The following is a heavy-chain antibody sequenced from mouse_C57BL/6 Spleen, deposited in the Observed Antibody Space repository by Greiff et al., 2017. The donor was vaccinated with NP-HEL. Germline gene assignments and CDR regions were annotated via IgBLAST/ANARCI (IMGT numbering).Heavy chain of an antibody. Sequence: VQLQQSGAELVKPGASVKLSCKASGYTFTSYWMQWVKQRPGQGLEWIGEIDPSDSYTNYNQKFKGKATLTVDTSSSTAYMQLSSLTSEDSAVYYSARSIYDYAGAMDYWGQGTSVTVSS. CDR2: IDPSDSYT. D-gene: IGHD2-4*01. J-gene: IGHJ4*01. CDR3: ARSIYDYAGAMDY. V-gene: IGHV1-50*01. CDR1: GYTFTSYW.